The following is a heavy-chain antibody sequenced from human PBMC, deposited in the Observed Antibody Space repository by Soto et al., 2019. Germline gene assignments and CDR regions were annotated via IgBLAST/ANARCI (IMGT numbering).Heavy chain of an antibody. V-gene: IGHV4-39*01. J-gene: IGHJ5*02. CDR1: GGSISSSSYY. CDR3: ARHQAPGGRFSGWYGIEFSLWFDP. CDR2: IYYSGST. D-gene: IGHD6-19*01. Sequence: QLQLQESGPGLVKPSETLSLTCTVSGGSISSSSYYWGWIRQPPGKGLEWIGSIYYSGSTYYNPSLKSRVTISVDTSKNQFSLKLSSVTAADTAVYYCARHQAPGGRFSGWYGIEFSLWFDPWGQGTLVTVSS.